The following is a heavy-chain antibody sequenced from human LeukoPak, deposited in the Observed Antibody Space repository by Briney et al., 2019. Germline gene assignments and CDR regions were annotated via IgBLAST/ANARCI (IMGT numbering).Heavy chain of an antibody. J-gene: IGHJ6*03. CDR3: ARVPPYDFWSGYYYYYYMDV. CDR1: GFTFSDYY. CDR2: VSSSGSTI. Sequence: GGSLRLSCAASGFTFSDYYMSWIRQAPGKGLEWVSYVSSSGSTIYYADSVKGRFTISRDNAKNSLYLQMNSLRAEDTAVYYCARVPPYDFWSGYYYYYYMDVWGKGTTVTVSS. D-gene: IGHD3-3*01. V-gene: IGHV3-11*04.